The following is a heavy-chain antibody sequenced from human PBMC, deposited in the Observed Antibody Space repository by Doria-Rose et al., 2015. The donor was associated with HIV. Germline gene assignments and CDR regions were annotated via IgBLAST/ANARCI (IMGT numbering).Heavy chain of an antibody. Sequence: LQAPGQRLEWMGWLNVGNGDTRYSRKFQDRVTITSDTSANTGYMALSSLRSEDTAVYYCARIHSLSSSSLGHWGQGTLVTVSS. J-gene: IGHJ4*02. D-gene: IGHD6-13*01. CDR3: ARIHSLSSSSLGH. CDR2: LNVGNGDT. V-gene: IGHV1-3*01.